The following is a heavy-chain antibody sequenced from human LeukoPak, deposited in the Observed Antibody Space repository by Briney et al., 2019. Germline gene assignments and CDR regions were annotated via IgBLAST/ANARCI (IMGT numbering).Heavy chain of an antibody. CDR3: ARGQNRSLRGQQRRYYYYMDV. Sequence: SPSETLSLTYAVYGGSFSGYYWSWIRQPPGKGLEWIGEINLSGSTNYNPSLKSRVTISVDTSKNQFSLKLSSVTAADTAVYYCARGQNRSLRGQQRRYYYYMDVWGKGTTVTISS. V-gene: IGHV4-34*01. CDR2: INLSGST. CDR1: GGSFSGYY. D-gene: IGHD3-10*01. J-gene: IGHJ6*03.